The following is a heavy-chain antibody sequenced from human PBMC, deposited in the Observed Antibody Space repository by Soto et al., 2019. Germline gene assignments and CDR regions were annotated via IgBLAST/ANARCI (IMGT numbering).Heavy chain of an antibody. Sequence: GGSLKISCATSGFTFGGYAMSWFRQAPGKGLEWLGFIRSRAYSRTTEYAASVTGRFTISRDDSKSVASLEMNSLKSDDTGVYYCARGRTGWETHPYYFDYWGQGTLVTVSS. CDR2: IRSRAYSRTT. D-gene: IGHD1-26*01. CDR3: ARGRTGWETHPYYFDY. V-gene: IGHV3-49*03. CDR1: GFTFGGYA. J-gene: IGHJ4*02.